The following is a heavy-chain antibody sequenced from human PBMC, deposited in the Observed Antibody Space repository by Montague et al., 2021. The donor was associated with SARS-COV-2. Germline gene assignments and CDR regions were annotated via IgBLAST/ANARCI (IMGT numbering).Heavy chain of an antibody. Sequence: SETLSLTCTVSGDSISSNTYYWGWIRQPPGEGLEWIGNIFYSKTTYYNPSLKSRVTISVDTSKNQYSLTLRFVTAADTALYYCARGMNFGDYPIDSWGQGTLVTVSS. CDR1: GDSISSNTYY. D-gene: IGHD4-17*01. V-gene: IGHV4-39*07. CDR2: IFYSKTT. J-gene: IGHJ4*02. CDR3: ARGMNFGDYPIDS.